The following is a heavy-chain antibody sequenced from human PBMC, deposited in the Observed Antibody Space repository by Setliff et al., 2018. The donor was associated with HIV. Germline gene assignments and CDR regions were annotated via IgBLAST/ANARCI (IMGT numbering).Heavy chain of an antibody. CDR3: ARGRYNSRIDV. V-gene: IGHV1-8*01. CDR1: GYTFSTYD. Sequence: GASVKVSCKASGYTFSTYDFNWVRQAAGQGLEWMGWMSPKNNGSGFAQKFQARLTMTWNTSTNTAYMELRSLTSDDTAVYYCARGRYNSRIDVWGQGTTVTVS. CDR2: MSPKNNGS. J-gene: IGHJ6*02. D-gene: IGHD5-18*01.